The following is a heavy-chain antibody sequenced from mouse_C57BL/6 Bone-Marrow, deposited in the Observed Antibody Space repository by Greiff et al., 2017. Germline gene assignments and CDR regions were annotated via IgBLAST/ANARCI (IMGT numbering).Heavy chain of an antibody. CDR2: IYPSDSET. J-gene: IGHJ2*01. CDR3: ARGGGYDAFDY. Sequence: QVQLKQPGAELVRPGSSVKLSCKASGYTFTSYWMDWVKQRPGQGLEWIGNIYPSDSETHYNQKFKDKATLTVDKSSSTAYMQLSSLTSEDSAVYYCARGGGYDAFDYWGQGTTLTVSS. D-gene: IGHD2-2*01. V-gene: IGHV1-61*01. CDR1: GYTFTSYW.